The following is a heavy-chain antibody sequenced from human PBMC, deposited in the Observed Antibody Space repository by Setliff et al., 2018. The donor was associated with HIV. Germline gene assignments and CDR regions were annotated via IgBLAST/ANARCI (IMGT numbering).Heavy chain of an antibody. Sequence: QPGGSLRLSCAASGFTFSSHAMSWVRRAPEKGLEWVSTISGSGYSTYYADSVQGRFTISRDNAKNSLSLQMNSLRVEDTAVFYCARTPEGAAVFDYWGQGTLVTVS. CDR1: GFTFSSHA. V-gene: IGHV3-23*01. D-gene: IGHD6-25*01. J-gene: IGHJ4*02. CDR2: ISGSGYST. CDR3: ARTPEGAAVFDY.